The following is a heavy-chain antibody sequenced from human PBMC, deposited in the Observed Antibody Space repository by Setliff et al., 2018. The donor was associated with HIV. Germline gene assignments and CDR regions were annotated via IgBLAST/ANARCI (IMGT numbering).Heavy chain of an antibody. V-gene: IGHV3-7*01. J-gene: IGHJ6*03. D-gene: IGHD2-15*01. CDR2: IKQDGSEK. Sequence: GGSLRLSCAASGLSFSSYVMSWVRQAPGKGLEWVANIKQDGSEKYYVDSVKGRFTTSRDNARNSLYLEMNSLRADDTAVYYCARDFCGSSCSSGYGYFDHWGKGTTVTVS. CDR1: GLSFSSYV. CDR3: ARDFCGSSCSSGYGYFDH.